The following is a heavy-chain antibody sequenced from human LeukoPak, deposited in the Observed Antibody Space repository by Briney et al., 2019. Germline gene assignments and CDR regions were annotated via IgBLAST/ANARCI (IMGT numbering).Heavy chain of an antibody. V-gene: IGHV4-39*01. CDR3: ARRGSSGYY. CDR1: GGSISSSSYY. D-gene: IGHD3-22*01. J-gene: IGHJ4*02. CDR2: IYYSGST. Sequence: SETLSLTCTVSGGSISSSSYYWGWIRQPPGKGLERIGSIYYSGSTYYDPSLKSRVTISVDTSKNQFSLKLSSVTAADTAVYYCARRGSSGYYWGQGTLVTVSS.